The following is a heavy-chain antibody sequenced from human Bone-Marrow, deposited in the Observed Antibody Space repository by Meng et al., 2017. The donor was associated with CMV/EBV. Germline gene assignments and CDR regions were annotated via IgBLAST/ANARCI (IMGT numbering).Heavy chain of an antibody. Sequence: ASVKVSCKASGYTFTTYGISWVRQAPGQGLEWMGWISTYNGNANYAQKVQGRVTLTRDTSTSTVYMELRSLTSDDTAVYYCARDGGRRSAYAPYNWFDPWGQGTPVNVSS. D-gene: IGHD3-16*01. CDR1: GYTFTTYG. J-gene: IGHJ5*02. CDR3: ARDGGRRSAYAPYNWFDP. V-gene: IGHV1-18*01. CDR2: ISTYNGNA.